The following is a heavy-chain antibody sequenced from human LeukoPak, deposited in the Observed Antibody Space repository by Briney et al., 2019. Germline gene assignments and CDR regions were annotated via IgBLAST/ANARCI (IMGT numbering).Heavy chain of an antibody. V-gene: IGHV3-23*01. D-gene: IGHD3-22*01. J-gene: IGHJ6*02. CDR2: ISGSGGST. CDR3: AKPCGYPYYYGMDV. CDR1: GFTFSSYA. Sequence: GGSLRLSCAASGFTFSSYAMSWVRQAPGKGLEWVSAISGSGGSTYYADSVKGRFTISRDNSKNTLYLQMNSLRAEDTAVYYCAKPCGYPYYYGMDVWGQGTTVTVSS.